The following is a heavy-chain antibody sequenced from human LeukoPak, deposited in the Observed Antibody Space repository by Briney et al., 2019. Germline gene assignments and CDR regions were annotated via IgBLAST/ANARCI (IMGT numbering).Heavy chain of an antibody. Sequence: GGSLRLSCAASGFTFSSYWMHWVRQAPGKGLVWVSRINSDGSSTTYADSMKGRFTISRDNAKNTLYLQMNSLRPEDTAVYYCARDVDYHATSECFDYWGQGTLVTVSS. CDR2: INSDGSST. CDR1: GFTFSSYW. V-gene: IGHV3-74*03. J-gene: IGHJ4*02. CDR3: ARDVDYHATSECFDY. D-gene: IGHD1-26*01.